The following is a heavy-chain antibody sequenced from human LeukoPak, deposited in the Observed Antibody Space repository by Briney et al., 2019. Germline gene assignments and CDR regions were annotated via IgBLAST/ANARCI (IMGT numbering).Heavy chain of an antibody. V-gene: IGHV3-30*04. D-gene: IGHD4-17*01. CDR3: AKAPHYGDYVRGSGYYYYGMDV. CDR2: ISYDGSNK. J-gene: IGHJ6*02. CDR1: GFTFSAYA. Sequence: AGGSLRLSCAASGFTFSAYAMHWVRQAPGKGLEWVAVISYDGSNKYYADSVKGRFTISRDNSKNTLYLQMNSLRAEDTAVYYCAKAPHYGDYVRGSGYYYYGMDVWGQGTTVTVSS.